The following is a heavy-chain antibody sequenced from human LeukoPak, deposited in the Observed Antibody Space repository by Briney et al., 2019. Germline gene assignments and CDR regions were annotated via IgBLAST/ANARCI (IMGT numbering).Heavy chain of an antibody. CDR1: GGSFSGYY. Sequence: SETLSLTCAVYGGSFSGYYWSWIRQPPGKGLEWIGEINHSGSTNYNPSLKSRVTISVDTSKNQFSLKLSSVTAADTAVYYCARGRGGQQLVLRSLNWFDPWGQGTLVTVSS. V-gene: IGHV4-34*01. J-gene: IGHJ5*02. D-gene: IGHD6-13*01. CDR2: INHSGST. CDR3: ARGRGGQQLVLRSLNWFDP.